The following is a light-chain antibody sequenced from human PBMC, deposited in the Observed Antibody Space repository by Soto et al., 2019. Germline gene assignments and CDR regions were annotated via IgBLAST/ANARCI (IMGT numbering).Light chain of an antibody. J-gene: IGKJ4*01. CDR2: DAS. CDR1: QSVRSNY. CDR3: QQYGSSPLT. Sequence: EIVLTQSPGTLSLSPGERATLSCRASQSVRSNYLAWYHQKPGQAPRFLIYDASSRATGIPDRFSGSGSGTDFTLTISRLEPEDFAVYYCQQYGSSPLTFGGGTKVEIK. V-gene: IGKV3-20*01.